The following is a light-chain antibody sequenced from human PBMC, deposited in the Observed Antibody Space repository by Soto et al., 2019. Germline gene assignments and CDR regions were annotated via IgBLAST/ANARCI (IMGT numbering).Light chain of an antibody. CDR2: EVP. Sequence: QPVLTQPTSTSGSPGQSVTISCTGTSSDVGAYNYVSWYQQHAGKAPKLVIYEVPKRPSGVPDRFSGSKSANTASLTVSGLQAEDEADYYCSSFASSTTRVFGGGTKLTVL. V-gene: IGLV2-8*01. CDR1: SSDVGAYNY. J-gene: IGLJ3*02. CDR3: SSFASSTTRV.